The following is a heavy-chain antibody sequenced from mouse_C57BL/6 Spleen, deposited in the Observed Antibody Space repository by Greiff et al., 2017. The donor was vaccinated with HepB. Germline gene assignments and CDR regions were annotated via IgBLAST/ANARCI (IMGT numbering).Heavy chain of an antibody. J-gene: IGHJ3*01. V-gene: IGHV1-81*01. Sequence: VQLQQSGAELARPGASVKLSCKASGYTFTSYGISWVKQRTGQGLEWIGEIYPRSGNTYYNEKFKGKATLTADKSSSTAYMELRSLTSEDSAVYFCARYYYGSSYDWFAYWGQGTLVTVSA. CDR1: GYTFTSYG. D-gene: IGHD1-1*01. CDR2: IYPRSGNT. CDR3: ARYYYGSSYDWFAY.